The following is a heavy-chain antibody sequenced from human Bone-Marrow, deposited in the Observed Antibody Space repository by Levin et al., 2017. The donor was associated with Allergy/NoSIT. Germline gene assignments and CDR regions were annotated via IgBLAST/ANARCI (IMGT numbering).Heavy chain of an antibody. D-gene: IGHD1-26*01. CDR1: GGSIISGGFY. J-gene: IGHJ6*02. Sequence: TPSETLSLTCTVSGGSIISGGFYWNWVRHHPGKGLEWIGHIYYTGKTYYNPSLKSRVTILVDTSKNQFSLKLTSVTAADTAVYYCAKDWDASLYGMDVWGQGTTVIVSS. V-gene: IGHV4-31*03. CDR2: IYYTGKT. CDR3: AKDWDASLYGMDV.